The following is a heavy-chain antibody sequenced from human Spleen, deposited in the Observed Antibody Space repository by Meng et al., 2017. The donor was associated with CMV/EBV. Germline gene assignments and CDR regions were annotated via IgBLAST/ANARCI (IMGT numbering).Heavy chain of an antibody. D-gene: IGHD3-3*01. V-gene: IGHV1-8*01. CDR1: YD. CDR2: MNPNSGNT. J-gene: IGHJ6*02. CDR3: ARGQASYDFWSGYYGGYGMDV. Sequence: YDINWGRQATGQGLEWMGWMNPNSGNTGYAQKFQGRVTMTRNTSISTAYMELSSLRSEDTAVYYCARGQASYDFWSGYYGGYGMDVWGQGTTVTVSS.